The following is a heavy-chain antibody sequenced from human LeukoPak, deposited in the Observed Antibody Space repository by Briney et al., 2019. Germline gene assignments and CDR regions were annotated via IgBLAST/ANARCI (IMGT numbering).Heavy chain of an antibody. V-gene: IGHV4-59*12. D-gene: IGHD6-13*01. CDR1: GGSISSYY. CDR2: FYYSGST. J-gene: IGHJ4*02. CDR3: ARGVEQQLGY. Sequence: SETLSLTCTVSGGSISSYYWSWIRQPPGKGLEWIGYFYYSGSTNYNPSLKSRVTISVDTSKNQFSLKLSSVTAADTAVYYCARGVEQQLGYWGQGTLVTVSS.